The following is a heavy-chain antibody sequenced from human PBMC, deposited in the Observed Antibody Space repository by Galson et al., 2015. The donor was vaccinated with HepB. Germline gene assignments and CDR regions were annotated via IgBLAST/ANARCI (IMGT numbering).Heavy chain of an antibody. D-gene: IGHD3-22*01. CDR3: AREGFSSGHAGIFDC. J-gene: IGHJ4*02. CDR1: GFTFSNAW. Sequence: SLRLSCAASGFTFSNAWMSWVRQAPGKGLEWVALISAGDGRNTNYADSVRGRFTISRDNSKNKLFLGMNSLRAEDTAVYYCAREGFSSGHAGIFDCWGQGTLVTVSS. CDR2: ISAGDGRNT. V-gene: IGHV3-30*03.